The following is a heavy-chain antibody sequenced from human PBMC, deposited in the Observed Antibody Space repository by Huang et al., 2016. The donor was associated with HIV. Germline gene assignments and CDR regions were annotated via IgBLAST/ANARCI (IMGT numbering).Heavy chain of an antibody. Sequence: EVLLVQSGAELKEPGESLKISCKASGYGFRSYWIGWVRQKPGKGREWMWLIYPRDPETKYSPSFDGQVTISADKSTRTAYLQWESLKAPDTAIYFCARQVDGFRSHFDFWGQGTLVSVSS. D-gene: IGHD5-18*01. J-gene: IGHJ4*02. CDR2: IYPRDPET. V-gene: IGHV5-51*01. CDR1: GYGFRSYW. CDR3: ARQVDGFRSHFDF.